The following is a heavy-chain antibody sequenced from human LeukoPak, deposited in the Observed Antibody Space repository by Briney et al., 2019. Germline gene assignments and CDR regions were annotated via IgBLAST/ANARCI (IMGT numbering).Heavy chain of an antibody. D-gene: IGHD2-8*02. CDR2: IYSGGST. V-gene: IGHV3-66*01. CDR3: ARGPFLLVSDAFDI. CDR1: GFTLSSYG. Sequence: QTGGSLTLSCALSGFTLSSYGMHGVRQAPGKGLEGVSVIYSGGSTYYADSVKGRFTIPRDNSKNTLYLQMNSLRAEDAAVYYCARGPFLLVSDAFDIWGQGTMVTVSS. J-gene: IGHJ3*02.